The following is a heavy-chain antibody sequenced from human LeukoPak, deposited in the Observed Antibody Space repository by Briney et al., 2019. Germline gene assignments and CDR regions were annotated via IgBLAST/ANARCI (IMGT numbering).Heavy chain of an antibody. CDR2: IRYDGSNK. J-gene: IGHJ4*02. Sequence: GRSLRLSCAASGFTFSSYGMHWVRQAPGKGLEWVAFIRYDGSNKYYADSVKGRFTISRDNSKNTLYLQMNSLRAEDTAVYYCAKDSGRRGYSYGHIDYWGQGTLVTVSS. D-gene: IGHD5-18*01. V-gene: IGHV3-30*02. CDR3: AKDSGRRGYSYGHIDY. CDR1: GFTFSSYG.